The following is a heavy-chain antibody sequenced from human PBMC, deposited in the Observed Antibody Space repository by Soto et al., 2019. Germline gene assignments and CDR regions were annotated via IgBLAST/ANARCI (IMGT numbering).Heavy chain of an antibody. Sequence: QITLNESGPTVVRPTETLTLTCRFSGFSLTTSGVGVGWIRQSPGKAPAWLALIYWDDDKRYSASLKSRLTIPKDTSKNQVVLTVSDLDPTDTATYYCAHRVLRTVFGLVTTTAIYFDFWGQGTPVAVSS. CDR1: GFSLTTSGVG. CDR3: AHRVLRTVFGLVTTTAIYFDF. J-gene: IGHJ4*02. D-gene: IGHD3-3*01. V-gene: IGHV2-5*02. CDR2: IYWDDDK.